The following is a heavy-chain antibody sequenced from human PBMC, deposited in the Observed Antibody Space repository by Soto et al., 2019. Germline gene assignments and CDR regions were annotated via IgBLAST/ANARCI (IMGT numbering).Heavy chain of an antibody. V-gene: IGHV3-73*01. CDR3: TRLRYSSGPNETLGGY. D-gene: IGHD6-19*01. Sequence: PGGSLRLSCAASGFTFSGSAMHWVRQASGKGLEWVGRIRSKANSYATAYAASVKGRFTISRDDSKNTAYLQMNSLKTEDTAVYYCTRLRYSSGPNETLGGYWGQGTLVTVSS. CDR2: IRSKANSYAT. CDR1: GFTFSGSA. J-gene: IGHJ4*02.